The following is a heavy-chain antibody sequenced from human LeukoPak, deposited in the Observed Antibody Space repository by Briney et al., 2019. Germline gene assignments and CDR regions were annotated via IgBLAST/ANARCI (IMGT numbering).Heavy chain of an antibody. Sequence: GGSLRLSCAASGFTFSNYWMTWVRQAPGKGLEWVAHINQDGSKEYYMDSVKARFTISRDNAKNSLSLQMNSLRAEDTAVYYCVRDGGVSGYDLLDYWGQGTLVTVPS. CDR3: VRDGGVSGYDLLDY. CDR1: GFTFSNYW. D-gene: IGHD5-12*01. J-gene: IGHJ4*02. CDR2: INQDGSKE. V-gene: IGHV3-7*01.